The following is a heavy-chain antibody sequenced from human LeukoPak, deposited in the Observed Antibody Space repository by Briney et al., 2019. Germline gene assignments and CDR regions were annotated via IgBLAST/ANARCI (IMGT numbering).Heavy chain of an antibody. CDR2: IYYSGST. Sequence: SETLSLTCTVSGDFISSYYWGWIRQPPGKGLEWIGYIYYSGSTNYNPSLRSRVTISVDTSKNQFSLKPSSVTAADTAVYYCARGGNYGDYDGYFDYWGQGTLVTVSS. CDR3: ARGGNYGDYDGYFDY. D-gene: IGHD4-17*01. V-gene: IGHV4-59*08. J-gene: IGHJ4*02. CDR1: GDFISSYY.